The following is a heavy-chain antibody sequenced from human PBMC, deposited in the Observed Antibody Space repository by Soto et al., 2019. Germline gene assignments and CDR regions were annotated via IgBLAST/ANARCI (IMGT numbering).Heavy chain of an antibody. D-gene: IGHD3-22*01. CDR2: IDPSDSYT. J-gene: IGHJ6*02. V-gene: IGHV5-10-1*01. CDR3: ARHGNYYASSGHFDFHHYALDV. Sequence: GESLKISCKGSGYSFTSYWISWVRQMPGKGLEWMGRIDPSDSYTNYSPPFQGHVTFSIDKSSTTASLQWSSLKASDTAMYYCARHGNYYASSGHFDFHHYALDVWGQGTAVTVSS. CDR1: GYSFTSYW.